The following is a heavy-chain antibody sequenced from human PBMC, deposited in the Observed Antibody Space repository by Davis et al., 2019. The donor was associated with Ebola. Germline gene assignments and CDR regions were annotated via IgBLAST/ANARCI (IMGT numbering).Heavy chain of an antibody. J-gene: IGHJ4*02. CDR1: GFTFSSYS. V-gene: IGHV3-23*01. Sequence: ESLKISCAASGFTFSSYSMNWVRQAPGKGLEWVSAISGSGGSTYYADSVKGRFTISRDNSKNTLYLQMNSLRAEDTAVYYCARDRGAGFDYWGQGNLVTVSS. CDR3: ARDRGAGFDY. CDR2: ISGSGGST.